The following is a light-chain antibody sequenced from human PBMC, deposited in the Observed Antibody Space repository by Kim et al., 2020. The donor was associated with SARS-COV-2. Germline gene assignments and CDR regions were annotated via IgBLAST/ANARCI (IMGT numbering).Light chain of an antibody. V-gene: IGLV6-57*01. CDR3: QSYDSSNHGV. CDR1: RGSNASNY. CDR2: EDN. Sequence: KAVTISCTRSRGSNASNYVQWYQQHTGSPPTTVIYEDNQRPSWVPARFSGSIDSASNSASLTISGLKTEDEAYYYCQSYDSSNHGVFGGGTQLTVL. J-gene: IGLJ2*01.